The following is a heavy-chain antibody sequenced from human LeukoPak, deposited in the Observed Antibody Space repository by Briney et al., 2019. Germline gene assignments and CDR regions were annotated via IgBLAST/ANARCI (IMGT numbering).Heavy chain of an antibody. J-gene: IGHJ4*02. Sequence: GRSLRLSCAASGFTFSSYAMHWVRQAPGKGLEWVAVISYDGSNKYYADSVKGRFTISRDNSKNTLYLQMNSLRAEDTAVYYCARGVNIVASTGFDYWGQGTLVTVPS. V-gene: IGHV3-30*04. CDR3: ARGVNIVASTGFDY. CDR2: ISYDGSNK. D-gene: IGHD5-12*01. CDR1: GFTFSSYA.